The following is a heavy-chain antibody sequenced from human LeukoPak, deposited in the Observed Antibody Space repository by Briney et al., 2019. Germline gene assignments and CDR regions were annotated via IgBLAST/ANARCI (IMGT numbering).Heavy chain of an antibody. CDR1: GFTFSSYW. Sequence: GGSLRLSCAAAGFTFSSYWMHWVRHAPGKGLVWVSRINTDGSSTIYADSVKGRFTISRDNAKNTLSLQMNSLRADDTAVYACARGNEWAFDYWAQGTLVTVSS. J-gene: IGHJ4*02. V-gene: IGHV3-74*01. CDR3: ARGNEWAFDY. D-gene: IGHD1-26*01. CDR2: INTDGSST.